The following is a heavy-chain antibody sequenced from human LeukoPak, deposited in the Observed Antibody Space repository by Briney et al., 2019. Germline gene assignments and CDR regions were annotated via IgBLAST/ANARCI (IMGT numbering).Heavy chain of an antibody. J-gene: IGHJ4*02. D-gene: IGHD3-22*01. CDR3: ARFPYPYFYDSSGYYPY. Sequence: SETLSLTCAVYGGTFSGYYWSWLRQPPGKGLEWIGEINHSGSTNYNPSLKSRVTISVDTSKNQFSMKLSSVTAADTAVYYCARFPYPYFYDSSGYYPYWGQGTLVTVSS. CDR2: INHSGST. CDR1: GGTFSGYY. V-gene: IGHV4-34*01.